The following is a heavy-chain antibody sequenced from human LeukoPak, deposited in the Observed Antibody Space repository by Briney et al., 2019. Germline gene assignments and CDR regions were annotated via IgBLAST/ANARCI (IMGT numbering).Heavy chain of an antibody. CDR2: IIPIFGTA. Sequence: SVKVSCKASGGTFSSYAVSWVRQAPGQGLEWMGGIIPIFGTANYAQKFQGRVTITTDESTSTAYMELSSLRSEDTAVYYCARVSTRYDFWSGPEDYWGQGTLVTVSS. J-gene: IGHJ4*02. D-gene: IGHD3-3*01. V-gene: IGHV1-69*05. CDR1: GGTFSSYA. CDR3: ARVSTRYDFWSGPEDY.